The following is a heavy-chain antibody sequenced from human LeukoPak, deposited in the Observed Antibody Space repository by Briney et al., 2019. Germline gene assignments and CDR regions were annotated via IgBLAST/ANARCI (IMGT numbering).Heavy chain of an antibody. V-gene: IGHV1-69*05. CDR1: GGTFSSYA. CDR2: IIPIFGTA. D-gene: IGHD3-9*01. Sequence: SVKVSCKASGGTFSSYANSWVRQAPGQGLEWMGRIIPIFGTANYAQKFQGRVTITTDESTSTAYMELSSLRSEDTAVYYCAGDYDILTGYYHDAFDIWGQGTMVTVSS. CDR3: AGDYDILTGYYHDAFDI. J-gene: IGHJ3*02.